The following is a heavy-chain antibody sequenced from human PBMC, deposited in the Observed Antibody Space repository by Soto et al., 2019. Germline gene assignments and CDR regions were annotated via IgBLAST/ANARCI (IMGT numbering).Heavy chain of an antibody. V-gene: IGHV1-2*02. CDR3: GRRRDAASQFYSPHGIDV. CDR2: MDPSTGGT. J-gene: IGHJ6*02. D-gene: IGHD2-15*01. Sequence: GDSYGAYYTCWVRQAKGRGLEWVGLMDPSTGGTDYEERLRDRVTMTRDTCINTAYMELRRLRSDDTAIYFCGRRRDAASQFYSPHGIDVWGQGTTVTVSS. CDR1: GDSYGAYY.